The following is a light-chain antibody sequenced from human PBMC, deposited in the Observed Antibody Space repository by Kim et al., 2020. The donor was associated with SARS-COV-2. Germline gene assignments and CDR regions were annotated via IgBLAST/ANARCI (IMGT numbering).Light chain of an antibody. CDR3: CSYAGSSTYV. CDR1: SSDVGSYNL. CDR2: EGS. Sequence: QSITISCTGTSSDVGSYNLVSWYQQHPGKAPKLMIYEGSKRPSGVSNRLSGSKSGNTASLTISGLQAEDEADYYCCSYAGSSTYVFGTGTKVTVL. V-gene: IGLV2-23*01. J-gene: IGLJ1*01.